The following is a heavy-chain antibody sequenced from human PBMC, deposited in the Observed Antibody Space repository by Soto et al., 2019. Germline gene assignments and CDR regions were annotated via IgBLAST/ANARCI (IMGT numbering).Heavy chain of an antibody. CDR3: ARVADIVATASFGAFDI. J-gene: IGHJ3*02. V-gene: IGHV1-2*04. CDR2: INPDSGGT. D-gene: IGHD5-12*01. Sequence: QVQLVQSGAEVEKPGASVKVSCKASGYTFTGHYMHWVRQAPGQGLEWLGWINPDSGGTNYAQKFRGWVTLTRDTSISTAYMELSSLRSDDTAVYYCARVADIVATASFGAFDIWGQGTMVTVSS. CDR1: GYTFTGHY.